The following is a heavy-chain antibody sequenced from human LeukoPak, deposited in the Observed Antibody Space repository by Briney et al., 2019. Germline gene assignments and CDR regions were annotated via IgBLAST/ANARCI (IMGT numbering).Heavy chain of an antibody. CDR3: ARGHSSGYWNWFDP. V-gene: IGHV4-34*01. CDR2: INHSGST. Sequence: SETLSLTCAVYGGSFSGYYWSWIRQPLGKGLEWIWEINHSGSTNYNPSLKSRVTISVDTSKNQFSLKLSSVTAADTAVYYCARGHSSGYWNWFDPWGQGTLVTVSS. D-gene: IGHD3-22*01. CDR1: GGSFSGYY. J-gene: IGHJ5*02.